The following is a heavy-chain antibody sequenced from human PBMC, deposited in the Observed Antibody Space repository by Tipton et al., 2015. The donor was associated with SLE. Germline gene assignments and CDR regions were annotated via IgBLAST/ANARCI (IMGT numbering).Heavy chain of an antibody. J-gene: IGHJ4*02. Sequence: LRLSCAVYGGSFSGYYWSWIRHHPGKGLEWIGYIYYSGSTYYNPSLKSRVTISLDTSKNQFSLKLTSVTAADTAVYYCARTLESVYFDYWGQGTLVTVSS. CDR2: IYYSGST. V-gene: IGHV4-31*02. CDR3: ARTLESVYFDY. CDR1: GGSFSGYY. D-gene: IGHD5-24*01.